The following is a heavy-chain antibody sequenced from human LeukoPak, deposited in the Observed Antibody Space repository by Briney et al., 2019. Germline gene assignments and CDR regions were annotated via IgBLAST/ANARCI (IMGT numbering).Heavy chain of an antibody. J-gene: IGHJ6*03. V-gene: IGHV3-21*01. Sequence: GGSLRLSCAASGFTFVTYSMNWVRQTPGKGLEWVSSISSGSTYIYYTDSVKGRFTISRDDAKNSLYLQMNSLRAEDTAVYYCARDGGSAYHFYYYMDVWGKGTTVTVSS. CDR1: GFTFVTYS. CDR2: ISSGSTYI. D-gene: IGHD2-15*01. CDR3: ARDGGSAYHFYYYMDV.